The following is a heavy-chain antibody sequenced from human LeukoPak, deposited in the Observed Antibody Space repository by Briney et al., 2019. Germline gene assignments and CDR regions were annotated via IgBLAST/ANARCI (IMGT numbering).Heavy chain of an antibody. CDR3: ARLRYDGSGYYSISDY. J-gene: IGHJ4*02. D-gene: IGHD3-22*01. Sequence: GGSLRLSCAASGLTFSSYGMHWVRQAPGKGLEWVSYISSSGSTIYYADSVKGRFTISRDNAKNSLYLQMNSLRAEDTAVYYCARLRYDGSGYYSISDYWGQGTLVTVSS. CDR2: ISSSGSTI. CDR1: GLTFSSYG. V-gene: IGHV3-48*04.